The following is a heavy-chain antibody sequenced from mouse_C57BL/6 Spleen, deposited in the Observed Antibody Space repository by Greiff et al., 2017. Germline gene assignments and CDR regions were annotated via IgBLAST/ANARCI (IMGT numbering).Heavy chain of an antibody. CDR2: IDPNSGGT. J-gene: IGHJ2*01. CDR3: ARCGSSSVGHFDY. Sequence: QVQLKQPGAELVKPGASVKLSCKASGYTFTSYWMHWVKQRPGRGLEWIGRIDPNSGGTKYNEKFKSKATLTVDKPSSTAYMQLSSLTSEDSAVYYCARCGSSSVGHFDYWGQGTTLTVSS. D-gene: IGHD1-1*01. V-gene: IGHV1-72*01. CDR1: GYTFTSYW.